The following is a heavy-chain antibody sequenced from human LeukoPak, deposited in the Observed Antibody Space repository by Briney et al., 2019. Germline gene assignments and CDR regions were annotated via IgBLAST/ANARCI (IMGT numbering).Heavy chain of an antibody. Sequence: SVKVSCEASGYTFTSYGISWVRQAPGQGLEWMGWISAYNGNTNYAQKLQGRVTMTTDTSTITAYMELRSLRSDDTAVYYCARDLYNYVWGSYRYILDPWGQGTLVTVSS. CDR3: ARDLYNYVWGSYRYILDP. J-gene: IGHJ5*02. CDR1: GYTFTSYG. D-gene: IGHD3-16*02. V-gene: IGHV1-18*01. CDR2: ISAYNGNT.